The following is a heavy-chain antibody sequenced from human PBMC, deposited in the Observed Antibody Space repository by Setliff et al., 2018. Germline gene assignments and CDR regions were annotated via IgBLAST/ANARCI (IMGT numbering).Heavy chain of an antibody. CDR1: GDSINTPTYH. CDR3: VRTFNGSPADR. D-gene: IGHD2-2*01. CDR2: IYYTGIT. Sequence: PSETLSLTCTVSGDSINTPTYHWGWVRQPPGKGLEWIGLIYYTGITYYNPSLKSRVTISEDMSENQISLKLNPMTAADTAVYYCVRTFNGSPADRWGQGTLVTVSS. V-gene: IGHV4-39*01. J-gene: IGHJ5*02.